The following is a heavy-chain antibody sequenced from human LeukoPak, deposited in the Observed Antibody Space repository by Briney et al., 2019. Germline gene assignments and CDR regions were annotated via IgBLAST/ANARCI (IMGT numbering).Heavy chain of an antibody. Sequence: SVKVSCKASGGTFSSYAISWVRQAPGQGLEWMGRIIPIFGIANYAQMFQGRVTITADKSTSTAYMELSSLRSEDTAVYYCARVPTYDSSGYYYDYWGQGTLVTVSS. V-gene: IGHV1-69*04. D-gene: IGHD3-22*01. CDR3: ARVPTYDSSGYYYDY. J-gene: IGHJ4*02. CDR1: GGTFSSYA. CDR2: IIPIFGIA.